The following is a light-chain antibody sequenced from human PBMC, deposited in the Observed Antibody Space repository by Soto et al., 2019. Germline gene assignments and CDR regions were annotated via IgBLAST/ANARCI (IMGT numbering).Light chain of an antibody. J-gene: IGKJ1*01. Sequence: EVVLTQSQGTLSLSPGERATLSCRASQSVSNNYLAWYQQKPGQAPRLLIYGASNRATGIPDRFSGSGSGTEFSLTINSLQSEDFGVYFCQQYDQWWTFGQGTKVDIK. CDR2: GAS. CDR1: QSVSNNY. CDR3: QQYDQWWT. V-gene: IGKV3-20*01.